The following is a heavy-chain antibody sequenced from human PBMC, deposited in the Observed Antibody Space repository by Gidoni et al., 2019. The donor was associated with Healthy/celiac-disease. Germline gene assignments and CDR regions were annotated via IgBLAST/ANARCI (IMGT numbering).Heavy chain of an antibody. J-gene: IGHJ3*02. CDR1: GFTFDDYA. Sequence: EVQLVESGGGLVQPGRSLRLSCAASGFTFDDYALHWVRQAPGKGLECVSGISWNSGSIGYADSVKGRFTISRDNAKNSLYLQMNSLRAEDTALYYCAKDRGDYDSSGYPDAFDIWGQGTMVTVSS. V-gene: IGHV3-9*01. D-gene: IGHD3-22*01. CDR2: ISWNSGSI. CDR3: AKDRGDYDSSGYPDAFDI.